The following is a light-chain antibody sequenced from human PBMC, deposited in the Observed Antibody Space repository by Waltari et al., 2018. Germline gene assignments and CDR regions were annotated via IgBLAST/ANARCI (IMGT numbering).Light chain of an antibody. J-gene: IGLJ3*02. V-gene: IGLV1-36*01. CDR3: ASWDDSLNSPV. CDR2: YND. Sequence: QSVLTQPPSVSEAPRQRVTISCSGSSSNRGNNAVNWYQQLPGKAPKLLIYYNDLMPSGVSDRFSGSKSGTSASLTVSGLQSEDEADYYCASWDDSLNSPVFGGGTKLTVL. CDR1: SSNRGNNA.